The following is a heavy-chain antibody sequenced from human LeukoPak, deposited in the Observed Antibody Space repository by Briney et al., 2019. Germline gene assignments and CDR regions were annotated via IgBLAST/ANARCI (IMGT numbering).Heavy chain of an antibody. CDR2: ISGSGGST. Sequence: GGSLRLSCAASGFTFSSYAMSWVRQAPGKGLEWVAAISGSGGSTYYADSVKGRFTISRDNSKNTLYLQMNSLRAEDTAVYYCATLLSVAYYFDYWGQGTLVTVSS. CDR1: GFTFSSYA. J-gene: IGHJ4*02. CDR3: ATLLSVAYYFDY. V-gene: IGHV3-23*01.